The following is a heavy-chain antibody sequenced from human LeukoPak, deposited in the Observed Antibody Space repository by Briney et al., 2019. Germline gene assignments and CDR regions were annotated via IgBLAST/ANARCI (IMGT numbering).Heavy chain of an antibody. CDR2: LSGSGRGT. CDR3: ARQYCSGGDCYFFD. CDR1: GFTFNNFA. Sequence: GGSLRLSCVASGFTFNNFAMSWVRQAPGKGLEWVSTLSGSGRGTNYADSVKGRFTISRDNSKNTLYLQMNSLRAEDTALYYCARQYCSGGDCYFFDWGQGTLVTVSS. D-gene: IGHD2-15*01. V-gene: IGHV3-23*01. J-gene: IGHJ4*02.